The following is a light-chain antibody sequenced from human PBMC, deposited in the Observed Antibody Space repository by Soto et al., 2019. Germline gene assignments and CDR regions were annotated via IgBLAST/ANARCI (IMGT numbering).Light chain of an antibody. J-gene: IGLJ1*01. Sequence: QSVLTQPPSVSGAPGQRVTISCTGSSSNIGAGYDVHWYQQLPGTAPKLLIYGNSNRPSGVPDRFSGSESGTSASLAITGLQAEDAADYYCQSYDSSLSGLVFGTGTKVTVL. V-gene: IGLV1-40*01. CDR1: SSNIGAGYD. CDR3: QSYDSSLSGLV. CDR2: GNS.